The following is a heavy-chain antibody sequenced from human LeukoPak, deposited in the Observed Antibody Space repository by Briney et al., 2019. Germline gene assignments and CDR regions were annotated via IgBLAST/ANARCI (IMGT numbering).Heavy chain of an antibody. Sequence: GESLKISCKGSGYSFTSYWIGWVRQMPGKGLEWMGIIYPGDSDTRYSPSFQGQVTISADKTISTAYLQWSSLKASDTAMYYCARLFNYYGSGSYVWFDPWRQGTLVSVSS. D-gene: IGHD3-10*01. J-gene: IGHJ5*02. CDR3: ARLFNYYGSGSYVWFDP. CDR2: IYPGDSDT. CDR1: GYSFTSYW. V-gene: IGHV5-51*01.